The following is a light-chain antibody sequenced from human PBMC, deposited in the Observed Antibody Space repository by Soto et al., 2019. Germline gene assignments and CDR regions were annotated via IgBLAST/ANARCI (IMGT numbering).Light chain of an antibody. CDR2: GDL. CDR3: QSYDSSLSGVV. Sequence: QSVLTQPPSVSGAPGQRVTISCTGSSSNIGAGYEVHWYQQLPRTAPKLLLYGDLYRPSGVPDRVSGSKSGTSVSLAITGLQAEDEADYHCQSYDSSLSGVVFGGGTKLTVL. V-gene: IGLV1-40*01. CDR1: SSNIGAGYE. J-gene: IGLJ2*01.